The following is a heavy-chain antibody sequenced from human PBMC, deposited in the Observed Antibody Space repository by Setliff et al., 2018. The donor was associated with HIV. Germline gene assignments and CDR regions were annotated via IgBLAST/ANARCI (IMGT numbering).Heavy chain of an antibody. CDR3: VRGGQYYRSTYYYYYMDV. CDR2: ITPISGTA. D-gene: IGHD3-16*02. CDR1: GGTFSSYG. V-gene: IGHV1-69*13. Sequence: ASVKVSCKASGGTFSSYGISWVRQAPGQGLEWMGGITPISGTANYAQKFQGRVTIAADEFTSTAYMELSSLRSEDTAVYYCVRGGQYYRSTYYYYYMDVWGKGTTVTV. J-gene: IGHJ6*03.